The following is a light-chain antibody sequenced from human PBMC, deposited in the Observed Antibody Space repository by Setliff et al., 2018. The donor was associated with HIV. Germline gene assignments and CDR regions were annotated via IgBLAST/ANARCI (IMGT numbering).Light chain of an antibody. CDR2: DVT. CDR1: SSDVGAYNY. CDR3: NSYSSSSTVL. J-gene: IGLJ2*01. V-gene: IGLV2-14*03. Sequence: ALTQPASVSGSPGQSITISCTGTSSDVGAYNYVSWYQQHPGKVPKLLIYDVTKRPSGVSNRFSGSKSGNTASLTISGLQAEDEADYYCNSYSSSSTVLFGGGTKVTVL.